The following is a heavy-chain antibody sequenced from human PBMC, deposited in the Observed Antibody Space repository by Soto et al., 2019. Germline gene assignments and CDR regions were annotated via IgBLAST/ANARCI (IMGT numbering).Heavy chain of an antibody. CDR3: ARADEDHYYYYMDV. CDR2: IYYSGST. V-gene: IGHV4-59*01. J-gene: IGHJ6*03. Sequence: PSEILSLTCTVSGGSISSYYWSWIRQPPGEGLEWIGYIYYSGSTNYNPSLKSRVTISVDTSKNQFSLKLSSVTAADTAVYYCARADEDHYYYYMDVWGKGTTVTVSS. CDR1: GGSISSYY.